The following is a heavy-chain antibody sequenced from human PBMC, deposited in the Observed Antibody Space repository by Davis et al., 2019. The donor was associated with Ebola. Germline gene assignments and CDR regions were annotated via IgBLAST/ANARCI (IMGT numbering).Heavy chain of an antibody. CDR2: IIPVFRTA. CDR3: AHLGPQRYCSGGGCHGYLDY. CDR1: GDTLTSYA. J-gene: IGHJ4*02. V-gene: IGHV1-69*13. D-gene: IGHD2-15*01. Sequence: SVKVSCKAVGDTLTSYAMTWVRQAPGQGLEWMGGIIPVFRTASYAQKFQGRVTITADEPTRTAHMELDGLISEDTAVYYCAHLGPQRYCSGGGCHGYLDYWGQGTLVTVSS.